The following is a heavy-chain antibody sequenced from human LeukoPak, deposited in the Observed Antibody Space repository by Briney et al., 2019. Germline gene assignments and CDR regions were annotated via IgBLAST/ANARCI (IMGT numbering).Heavy chain of an antibody. CDR2: ISYDGNNK. CDR1: GFTFSTYA. V-gene: IGHV3-30-3*01. D-gene: IGHD3-16*01. J-gene: IGHJ4*02. CDR3: ASISGASWGDY. Sequence: GGSLRLSCAASGFTFSTYALHWVRQAPGKGLEWVAVISYDGNNKYYVDSVKGRFTISRDNSKNTLYLQMNSLRAGDTAVYFCASISGASWGDYWGQGTLVTVSS.